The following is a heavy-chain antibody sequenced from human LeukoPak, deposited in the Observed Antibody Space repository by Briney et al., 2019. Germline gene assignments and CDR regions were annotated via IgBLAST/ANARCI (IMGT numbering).Heavy chain of an antibody. Sequence: PGGSLRLSCVVSGFTFSSYWMHWVRQAPGKGLVWVSRLSPDGGTIGYSDSVRGRFTISRDNAKDILYLQMNSLRVDDTAVYYCATAGQWRFDSWGLGTLVTVSS. CDR1: GFTFSSYW. J-gene: IGHJ4*02. D-gene: IGHD6-19*01. CDR2: LSPDGGTI. V-gene: IGHV3-74*01. CDR3: ATAGQWRFDS.